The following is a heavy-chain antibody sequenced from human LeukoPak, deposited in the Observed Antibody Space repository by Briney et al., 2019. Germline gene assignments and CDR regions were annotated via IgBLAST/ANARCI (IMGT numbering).Heavy chain of an antibody. J-gene: IGHJ5*02. CDR3: ARDRSALVEYDFWSGPSPGSWFDP. CDR1: GGSISNSDSY. V-gene: IGHV4-30-4*01. D-gene: IGHD3-3*01. Sequence: SETLSLTCTVSGGSISNSDSYWSWIRQPPGKGLEWIGYIYYSGSTYSNPSLQSRVTISVDTSKNQFSLKLSSVTAADTAVYYCARDRSALVEYDFWSGPSPGSWFDPWGQGTLVTVSS. CDR2: IYYSGST.